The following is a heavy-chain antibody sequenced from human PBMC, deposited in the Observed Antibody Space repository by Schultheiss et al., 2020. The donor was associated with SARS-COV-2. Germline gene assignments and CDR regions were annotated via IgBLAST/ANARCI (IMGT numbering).Heavy chain of an antibody. CDR1: GGSISSYY. J-gene: IGHJ4*02. CDR2: INHSGST. V-gene: IGHV4-34*01. CDR3: ARERPYGGYDY. D-gene: IGHD4-17*01. Sequence: SETLSLTCTVSGGSISSYYWSWIRQPPGKGLEWIGEINHSGSTNYNPSLKSRVTISVDTSKNQFSLKLSSVTAADTAVYYCARERPYGGYDYWGQGTLVTVSS.